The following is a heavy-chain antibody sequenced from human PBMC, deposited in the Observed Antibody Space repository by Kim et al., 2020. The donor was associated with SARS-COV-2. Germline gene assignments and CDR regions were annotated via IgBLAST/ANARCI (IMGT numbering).Heavy chain of an antibody. J-gene: IGHJ3*02. D-gene: IGHD3-3*01. V-gene: IGHV4-59*09. Sequence: PSLKSRVTISVDTSKSQFSLHVSSVTAADTAVYYCARGSDDPPPHNAFGIWGPGTMVAVSS. CDR3: ARGSDDPPPHNAFGI.